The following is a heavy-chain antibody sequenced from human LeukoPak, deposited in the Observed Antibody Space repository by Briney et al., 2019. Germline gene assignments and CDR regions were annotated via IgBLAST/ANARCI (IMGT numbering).Heavy chain of an antibody. CDR1: GYSFNSNW. J-gene: IGHJ4*02. Sequence: GESLKISCKGSGYSFNSNWIGWVRQMPGKGLEWMGIVYPGDSDTRYSPSFQGQVTISADKSISTAYLQWSSLKASDTAMYYCARQAYPAVTAEYYFDYWGQGTLVTVSS. V-gene: IGHV5-51*01. CDR3: ARQAYPAVTAEYYFDY. CDR2: VYPGDSDT. D-gene: IGHD6-13*01.